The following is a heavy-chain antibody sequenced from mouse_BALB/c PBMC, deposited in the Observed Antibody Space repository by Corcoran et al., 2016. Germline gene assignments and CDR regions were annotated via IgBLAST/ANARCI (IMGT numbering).Heavy chain of an antibody. V-gene: IGHV8-12*01. D-gene: IGHD2-10*02. J-gene: IGHJ2*01. CDR1: GFSLSTSGMG. CDR2: IYWDDDK. CDR3: ARSGVYGNYPFVY. Sequence: QVTLKESGPGILQPSQTLSLTCSFSGFSLSTSGMGVSWIRQPSGKGLEWLAHIYWDDDKRYNPSLKSRLTISKDTSSNQVFLKITSVDTADTATYYCARSGVYGNYPFVYWGQGTTLTVSS.